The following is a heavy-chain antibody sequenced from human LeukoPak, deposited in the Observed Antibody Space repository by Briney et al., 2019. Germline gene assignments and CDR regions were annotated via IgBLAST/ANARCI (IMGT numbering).Heavy chain of an antibody. CDR3: AKGYRRMNMVRGSLDQ. D-gene: IGHD3-10*01. CDR1: GCSVKTYV. J-gene: IGHJ4*02. Sequence: GGSLRLSCVASGCSVKTYVMHWVRLGPGKGPEWVAVIWADGTNRYYADSVKGRFTISSDISRNTVYLQMDSLRVEDTAVYFCAKGYRRMNMVRGSLDQWGQGTLVTVSS. CDR2: IWADGTNR. V-gene: IGHV3-33*06.